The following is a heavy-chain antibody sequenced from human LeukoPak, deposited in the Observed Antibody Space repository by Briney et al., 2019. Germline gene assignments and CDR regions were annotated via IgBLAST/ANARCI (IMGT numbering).Heavy chain of an antibody. V-gene: IGHV4-4*09. Sequence: SETLSLTCTVSGGSISSYYWSWIRQPPGKGLEWIGYIYTSGSTNYNPSLKSRVTISVDTSKNQFSLKLSSVTAADTAVYYCARELKDYYYYYYMDVWGKGTTVTVSS. D-gene: IGHD1-7*01. CDR1: GGSISSYY. CDR2: IYTSGST. CDR3: ARELKDYYYYYYMDV. J-gene: IGHJ6*03.